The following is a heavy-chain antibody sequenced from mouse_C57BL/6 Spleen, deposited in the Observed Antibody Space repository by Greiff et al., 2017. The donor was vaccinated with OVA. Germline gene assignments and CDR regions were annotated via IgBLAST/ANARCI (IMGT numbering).Heavy chain of an antibody. Sequence: QVQLQQSGAELARPGASVKLSCKASGYTFTSYGISWVKQRTGQGLEWIGEIYPRSGNTYYNEKFKGKATLTADKSSSTAYMELRSLTSEDSAVYFCARDTTVVAENAMDYWGQGTSVTVSS. J-gene: IGHJ4*01. CDR3: ARDTTVVAENAMDY. D-gene: IGHD1-1*01. CDR2: IYPRSGNT. V-gene: IGHV1-81*01. CDR1: GYTFTSYG.